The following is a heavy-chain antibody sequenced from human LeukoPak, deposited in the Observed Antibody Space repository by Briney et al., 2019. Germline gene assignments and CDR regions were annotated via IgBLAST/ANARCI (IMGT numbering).Heavy chain of an antibody. CDR3: ARGASRISWPGIDY. CDR1: GFTFSSYA. D-gene: IGHD3-3*02. CDR2: ISGSGGST. J-gene: IGHJ4*02. Sequence: GGSLRLSCAASGFTFSSYAMSWVRQAPGKGLEWVSAISGSGGSTYYADSVKGRFTISRDHSNNSVSLQMTNLRVEDTAIYYCARGASRISWPGIDYWGQGTLVTVSS. V-gene: IGHV3-23*01.